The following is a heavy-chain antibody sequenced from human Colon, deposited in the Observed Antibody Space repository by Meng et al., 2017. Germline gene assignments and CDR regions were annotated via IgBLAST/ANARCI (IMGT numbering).Heavy chain of an antibody. D-gene: IGHD2-8*01. CDR3: AREFVDCTNGVCLDYYYYGMDV. Sequence: SQSHSLTRAISGDSVPRNSAAGNWIRQSPARGLEWQGRTYYRSKRYNDYAVSVKSRITINPDTSKNQFSLQLISVTPEDTAVYYCAREFVDCTNGVCLDYYYYGMDVWGQGTTVTVSS. J-gene: IGHJ6*02. V-gene: IGHV6-1*01. CDR1: GDSVPRNSAA. CDR2: TYYRSKRYN.